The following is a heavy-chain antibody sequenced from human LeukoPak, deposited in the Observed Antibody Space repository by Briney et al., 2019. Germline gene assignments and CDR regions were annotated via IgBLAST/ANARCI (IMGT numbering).Heavy chain of an antibody. CDR3: ASYNYDILTQHAFDI. CDR1: GYTFTGYY. Sequence: ASVKVSCKASGYTFTGYYMHWVRQAPGQGLEWMGWINPNSGGTNYAQKFQGRVTMTRDTSISTAYMELSRLRSDDTAVYYCASYNYDILTQHAFDIWGQGTMVTVSS. V-gene: IGHV1-2*02. J-gene: IGHJ3*02. CDR2: INPNSGGT. D-gene: IGHD3-9*01.